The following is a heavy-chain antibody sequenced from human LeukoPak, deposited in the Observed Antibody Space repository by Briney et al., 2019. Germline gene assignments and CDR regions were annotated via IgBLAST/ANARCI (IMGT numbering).Heavy chain of an antibody. Sequence: GGSLRLSCAASGFTVSRNYMSWVRQAPGKGLEWVSVIYSADSAYYADSVRGRFTISRDNSKNTLYLQMNSLRAEDTAVYYCARDGIFWHGCYAYWGQGTLVTVSS. CDR3: ARDGIFWHGCYAY. CDR2: IYSADSA. J-gene: IGHJ4*02. D-gene: IGHD3-3*01. CDR1: GFTVSRNY. V-gene: IGHV3-53*01.